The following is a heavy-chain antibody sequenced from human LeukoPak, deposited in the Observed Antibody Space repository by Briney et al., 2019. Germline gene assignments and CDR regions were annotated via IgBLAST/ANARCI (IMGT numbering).Heavy chain of an antibody. Sequence: GASVRVSCEASGYTFTNYGISWVRQAPGQGLEWMGWINTYNGNTNYAQKFQGTVTMTTATSTSTAYMALRSLRSDATAVYYCARNSPRDVAGRQFLPGVLSLLSQCDNCFDPWGQGTLVSVSS. V-gene: IGHV1-18*04. CDR3: ARNSPRDVAGRQFLPGVLSLLSQCDNCFDP. D-gene: IGHD7-27*01. CDR2: INTYNGNT. CDR1: GYTFTNYG. J-gene: IGHJ5*02.